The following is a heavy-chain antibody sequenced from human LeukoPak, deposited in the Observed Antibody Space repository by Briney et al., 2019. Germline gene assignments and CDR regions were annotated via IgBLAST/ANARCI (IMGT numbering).Heavy chain of an antibody. J-gene: IGHJ4*02. V-gene: IGHV4-34*01. CDR2: INHSGST. CDR3: ARHRRFLEWLSHPYYFDY. Sequence: PSETLSLTCAVYGGSFSGYYWSWIRQPPGKGLEWIGEINHSGSTNYNPSLKSRVTISVDTSKNQFSLKLSSVTAADTAVYYCARHRRFLEWLSHPYYFDYWGQGTLVTVSS. CDR1: GGSFSGYY. D-gene: IGHD3-3*01.